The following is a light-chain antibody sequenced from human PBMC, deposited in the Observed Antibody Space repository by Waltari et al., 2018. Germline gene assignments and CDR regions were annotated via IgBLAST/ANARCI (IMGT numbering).Light chain of an antibody. Sequence: SYELTQPPSVSVSPGPTASITCSGDKLGDKYACWYQQKPGQSPVLVIYQDSKRPSGIPERFSGSNSGNTATLTISGTQAMDEADYYCQAWDSSTYVFGTGTKVTVL. CDR3: QAWDSSTYV. J-gene: IGLJ1*01. CDR1: KLGDKY. CDR2: QDS. V-gene: IGLV3-1*01.